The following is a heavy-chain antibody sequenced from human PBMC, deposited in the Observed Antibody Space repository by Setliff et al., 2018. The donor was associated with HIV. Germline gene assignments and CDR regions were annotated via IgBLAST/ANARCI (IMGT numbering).Heavy chain of an antibody. CDR3: GRQVPVPGVAVTPIDY. J-gene: IGHJ4*02. D-gene: IGHD3-22*01. V-gene: IGHV4-59*08. Sequence: SETLSLTCTVSGVSITSHYWNWIRQSPGKGLEWIGFGHHSGHTRQNPSLASRVTISVDTSKNQFSLKVTSVTAADTAVYYCGRQVPVPGVAVTPIDYWGQGTLVTVSS. CDR2: GHHSGHT. CDR1: GVSITSHY.